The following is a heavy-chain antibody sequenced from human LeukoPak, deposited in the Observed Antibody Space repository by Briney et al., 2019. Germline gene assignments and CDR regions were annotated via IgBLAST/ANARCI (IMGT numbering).Heavy chain of an antibody. CDR3: ARDGSSWYGGGYFDY. J-gene: IGHJ4*02. V-gene: IGHV3-21*01. CDR2: ISSSSSYI. D-gene: IGHD6-13*01. Sequence: GGSLRLSCAASGFTFSSYSMNWVRQAPGKGLEWVSSISSSSSYIYYADSVKGRFTISRDNAKNSLYLQMNSLRAEDTAVYYCARDGSSWYGGGYFDYWGQGTLVTVSS. CDR1: GFTFSSYS.